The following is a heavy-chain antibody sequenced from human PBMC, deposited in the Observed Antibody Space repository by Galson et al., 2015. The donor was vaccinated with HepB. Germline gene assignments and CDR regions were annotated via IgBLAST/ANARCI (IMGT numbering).Heavy chain of an antibody. Sequence: SVKVSCKASGYTFTSYDINWVRQATGQGLEWMGWMNPNSGNTGYAQKFQGRVTMTRNTSISTAYMELSSLRSEDTAVYYCARVTGRIYGDYINWFDPWGQGTLVTVSS. J-gene: IGHJ5*02. CDR2: MNPNSGNT. CDR3: ARVTGRIYGDYINWFDP. D-gene: IGHD4-17*01. CDR1: GYTFTSYD. V-gene: IGHV1-8*01.